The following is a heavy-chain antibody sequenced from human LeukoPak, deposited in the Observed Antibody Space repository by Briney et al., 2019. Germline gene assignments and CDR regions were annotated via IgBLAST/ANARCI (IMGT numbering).Heavy chain of an antibody. Sequence: PGGSLRLSCAASGFTFSRLAMTWVRQAPGKGLEWVSTISASGPYYADAVRGRFTISRDNSRNTLSLQMDSLRAEDTAVYYCARVGDSYGPFDYWGQGTLVTVSS. CDR3: ARVGDSYGPFDY. D-gene: IGHD5-18*01. CDR2: ISASGP. J-gene: IGHJ4*02. CDR1: GFTFSRLA. V-gene: IGHV3-23*01.